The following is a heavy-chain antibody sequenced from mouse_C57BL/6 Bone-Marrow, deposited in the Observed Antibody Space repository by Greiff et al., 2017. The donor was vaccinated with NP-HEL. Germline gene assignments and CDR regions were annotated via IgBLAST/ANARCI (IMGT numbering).Heavy chain of an antibody. J-gene: IGHJ4*01. CDR3: ARFDLLEYYYAMDY. Sequence: QVQLQQPGAELVKPGASVKLSCKASGYTFTSYWMHWVKQRPGQGLEWIGMIHPNSGSTNYNEKFKSKATLTVDKSSSTAYMQLSSLTSEDSAVYYCARFDLLEYYYAMDYWGQGTSVTVSS. D-gene: IGHD2-10*01. V-gene: IGHV1-64*01. CDR1: GYTFTSYW. CDR2: IHPNSGST.